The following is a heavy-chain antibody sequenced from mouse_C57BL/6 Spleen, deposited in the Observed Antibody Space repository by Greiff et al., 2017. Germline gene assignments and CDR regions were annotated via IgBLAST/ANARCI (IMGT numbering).Heavy chain of an antibody. CDR2: IDPNSGGT. V-gene: IGHV1-72*01. CDR1: GYTFTSYW. J-gene: IGHJ4*01. D-gene: IGHD5-1*01. Sequence: QVQLQQPGAELVKPGASVKLSCKASGYTFTSYWMHWVKQRPGRGLEWIGRIDPNSGGTKYNEKFKSKATLTVDKPSSTAYMQLSSLTSEDSAVYSCAKISACGSNCAMDYWGQGTSVTVSS. CDR3: AKISACGSNCAMDY.